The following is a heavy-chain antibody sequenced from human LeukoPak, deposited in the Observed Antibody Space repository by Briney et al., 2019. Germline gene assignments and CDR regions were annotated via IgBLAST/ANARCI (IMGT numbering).Heavy chain of an antibody. D-gene: IGHD3-3*01. V-gene: IGHV4-38-2*02. CDR2: IYHSGST. CDR1: GYSISSGHY. CDR3: ARKNYDFWSGYYKNWFDP. J-gene: IGHJ5*02. Sequence: SETLPLTCTVSGYSISSGHYWGWIRQPPGKGLEWIGSIYHSGSTYYNPSLKSRVTISVDTSKNQFSLKLSSVTAADTAVYYCARKNYDFWSGYYKNWFDPWGQGTLVTVSS.